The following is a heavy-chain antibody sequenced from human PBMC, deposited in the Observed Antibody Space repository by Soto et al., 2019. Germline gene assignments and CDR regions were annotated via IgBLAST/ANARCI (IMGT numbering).Heavy chain of an antibody. CDR2: ISPDGSDV. J-gene: IGHJ4*02. Sequence: WGSLRLSCAASGFPFTNYWMNCVRHTPWKGLMWVSRISPDGSDVGYADSVEGRFTVSRDSAKNTLYLQMHSLRAEDTAMYYCACWGHIVPVAPSDFDRWGQGTLVTVSS. D-gene: IGHD2-8*02. CDR1: GFPFTNYW. CDR3: ACWGHIVPVAPSDFDR. V-gene: IGHV3-74*01.